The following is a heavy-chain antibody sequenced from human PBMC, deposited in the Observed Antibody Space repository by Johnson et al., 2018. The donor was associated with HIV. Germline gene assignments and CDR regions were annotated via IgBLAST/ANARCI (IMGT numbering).Heavy chain of an antibody. CDR2: IRCDGSTK. CDR1: GSTFRGYA. J-gene: IGHJ3*02. Sequence: QVQLVESGGGVVQPGRSLRLSCADSGSTFRGYALHWVRQAPGKGLEWVAVIRCDGSTKYYADSVKGRFTISRDNSKNTLYLQMNSLRAEDTASYYCEGEAEGLAAFDMWGQGTMVTVSS. CDR3: EGEAEGLAAFDM. V-gene: IGHV3-30*14.